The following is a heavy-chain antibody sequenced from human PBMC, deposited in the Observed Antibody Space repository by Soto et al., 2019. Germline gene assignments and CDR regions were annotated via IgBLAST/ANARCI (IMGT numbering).Heavy chain of an antibody. J-gene: IGHJ4*02. CDR1: GGSVTSDEDY. CDR2: ISNSGST. V-gene: IGHV4-30-4*01. Sequence: SETLSLTCTVSGGSVTSDEDYWTWIRQSPGKGLEWIGYISNSGSTGYNPPLKTRLSMSVDRSKNQFTLRLTSVTAADTAVYFCATESGSTYGYFDHWGQGTQVTVSS. CDR3: ATESGSTYGYFDH. D-gene: IGHD5-18*01.